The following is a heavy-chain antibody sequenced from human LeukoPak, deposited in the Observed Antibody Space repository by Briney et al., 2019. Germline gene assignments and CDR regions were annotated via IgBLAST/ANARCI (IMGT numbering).Heavy chain of an antibody. CDR3: ERATAYSSSWYNY. D-gene: IGHD6-13*01. CDR2: ISSSSSYT. CDR1: GFTFSDYY. J-gene: IGHJ4*02. Sequence: GGSLRLSCAASGFTFSDYYMSWIRQAPGKGLEWVSYISSSSSYTNYADSVKGRFTISRDNAKNSLYLQMNSLRAEDTAVYYCERATAYSSSWYNYWGQGTLVTVSS. V-gene: IGHV3-11*06.